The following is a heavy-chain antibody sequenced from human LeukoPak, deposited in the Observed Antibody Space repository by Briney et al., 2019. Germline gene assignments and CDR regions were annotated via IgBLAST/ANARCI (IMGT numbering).Heavy chain of an antibody. J-gene: IGHJ5*02. CDR1: GGSFSGYY. V-gene: IGHV4-34*01. D-gene: IGHD6-13*01. CDR3: ARGPTWAAATWYNWFDP. Sequence: SETLSLTCAVYGGSFSGYYWTWIRQPPGKGLEWIGEINHSGSTNYNPSLKSRVTISVDTSKNQFSLKLISVTAADTAVFYCARGPTWAAATWYNWFDPWGQGTLVTVSS. CDR2: INHSGST.